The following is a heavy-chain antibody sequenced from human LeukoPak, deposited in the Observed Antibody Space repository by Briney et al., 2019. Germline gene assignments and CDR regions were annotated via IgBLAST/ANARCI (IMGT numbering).Heavy chain of an antibody. CDR2: ISHRGTT. J-gene: IGHJ4*02. CDR3: ATYFYGDYAVYYFDY. Sequence: SETLSLTCGVYGTSIMSSHWWSWARQPPGKGLEWIGEISHRGTTNYNPSLKGRVTMSLDISNNQISLHLTSVTAADTAVYYCATYFYGDYAVYYFDYWGQGTLVTVSS. CDR1: GTSIMSSHW. V-gene: IGHV4-4*02. D-gene: IGHD4-17*01.